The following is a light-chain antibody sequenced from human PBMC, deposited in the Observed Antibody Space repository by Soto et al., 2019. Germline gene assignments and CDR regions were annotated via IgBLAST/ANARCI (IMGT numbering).Light chain of an antibody. V-gene: IGKV3-15*01. J-gene: IGKJ1*01. CDR2: RAS. CDR3: LQYHNLWA. Sequence: IVMTQSPATLSVSPGESDTLSCRASQNIYYNVAWYQHRPGQAPRLLIYRASTRATGVPARFSGSGSGTEFTLTISSLQSEDFTVYSCLQYHNLWAFGQGTKGEI. CDR1: QNIYYN.